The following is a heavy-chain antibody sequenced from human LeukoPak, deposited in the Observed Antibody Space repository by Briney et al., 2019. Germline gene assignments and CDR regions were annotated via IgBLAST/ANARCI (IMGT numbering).Heavy chain of an antibody. Sequence: ASVTVSCKASVYTFTIYGISWVRQAPGQGLEWMGWISAYNGNTNYAQKLQGRVTMTTDTSTSTAYKELRSLRSDDTAVYYCARAGSSSLDYWGQGTLVTVSS. D-gene: IGHD6-6*01. J-gene: IGHJ4*02. CDR2: ISAYNGNT. V-gene: IGHV1-18*01. CDR1: VYTFTIYG. CDR3: ARAGSSSLDY.